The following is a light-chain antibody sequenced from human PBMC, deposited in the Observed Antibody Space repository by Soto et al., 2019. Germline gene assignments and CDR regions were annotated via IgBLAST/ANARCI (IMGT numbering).Light chain of an antibody. Sequence: QSVLTQAPAVSAAPGQNVTISCSGRSSNIGNNFVAWFQQLPGTAPKLLIYDKDKRPSGILERFSGSKSGTSATLAITGLQTWDEADYYCSSYTSSSTLVFGGGTKLTVL. CDR1: SSNIGNNF. V-gene: IGLV1-51*01. CDR2: DKD. J-gene: IGLJ3*02. CDR3: SSYTSSSTLV.